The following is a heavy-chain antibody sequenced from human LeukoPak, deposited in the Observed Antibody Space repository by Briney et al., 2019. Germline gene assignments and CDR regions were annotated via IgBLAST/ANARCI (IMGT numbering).Heavy chain of an antibody. CDR2: INPNSGGT. Sequence: GASVKVSCKASGYTFTGYYMHWVRQAPGQGLAWMGWINPNSGGTNYAQKFQGRVTMTRDTSISTAYMELSRLRSDDTAVYYCARDPTAPTDYYYYMDVWGKGTTVTVSS. CDR1: GYTFTGYY. D-gene: IGHD4-11*01. V-gene: IGHV1-2*02. CDR3: ARDPTAPTDYYYYMDV. J-gene: IGHJ6*03.